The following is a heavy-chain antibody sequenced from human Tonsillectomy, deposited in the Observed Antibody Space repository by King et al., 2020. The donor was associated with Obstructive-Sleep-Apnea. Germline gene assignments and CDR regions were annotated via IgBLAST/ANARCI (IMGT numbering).Heavy chain of an antibody. CDR2: ISRSGSP. Sequence: QLQESGPGLVKPSGTLSLTCAVSGDSISNYKWWSWVRQPPGKGLEWIGEISRSGSPNSNPSLKSRLTISVDKSKNQFSLEVASVTAADTAVYYCARGLGWGSSSDWFDPWGQGILVTVSS. CDR3: ARGLGWGSSSDWFDP. J-gene: IGHJ5*02. D-gene: IGHD3-10*01. CDR1: GDSISNYKW. V-gene: IGHV4-4*02.